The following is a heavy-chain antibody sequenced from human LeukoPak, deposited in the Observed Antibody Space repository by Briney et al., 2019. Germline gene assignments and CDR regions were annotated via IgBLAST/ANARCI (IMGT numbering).Heavy chain of an antibody. D-gene: IGHD3-22*01. V-gene: IGHV3-7*04. CDR2: MNQDGSGI. CDR3: ARDPPPDDTSGYLDY. CDR1: GFTISNCW. J-gene: IGHJ4*02. Sequence: GGSLRLSRSASGFTISNCWMTWVRQAPGKGLEWVANMNQDGSGIYYVDSVKGRFTISRDNAKNSLHLQMNSLRAEDTAVYYCARDPPPDDTSGYLDYWGQGALVTVSS.